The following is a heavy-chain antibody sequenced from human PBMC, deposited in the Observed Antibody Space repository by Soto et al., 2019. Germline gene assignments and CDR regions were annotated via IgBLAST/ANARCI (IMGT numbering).Heavy chain of an antibody. Sequence: GESLKISCKGSGYSFTIYWISWVRQMPGKGLEWMGRIDPSDSYTNYSPSFQGHVTISADKSISTAYLQWNSLKASDTAMYYCAREGYXYDSSGYYGYYYYGMDVWRQGTTVTVSS. V-gene: IGHV5-10-1*01. CDR3: AREGYXYDSSGYYGYYYYGMDV. D-gene: IGHD3-22*01. CDR1: GYSFTIYW. J-gene: IGHJ6*02. CDR2: IDPSDSYT.